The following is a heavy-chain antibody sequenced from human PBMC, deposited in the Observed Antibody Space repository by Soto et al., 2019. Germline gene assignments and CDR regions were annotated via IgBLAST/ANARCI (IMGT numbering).Heavy chain of an antibody. Sequence: EMQLVETGGDLIQPGGSLRLSCAASGFIVSGNYMSWVRQAPGKGLEWVSVIYSGGSTYYADSVKGRFTISRDNSKNTLYLQMNSLRADDTAVYYCARDGGLAEDGMDVWGQGTTVTVSS. J-gene: IGHJ6*02. CDR1: GFIVSGNY. CDR2: IYSGGST. V-gene: IGHV3-53*02. D-gene: IGHD3-10*01. CDR3: ARDGGLAEDGMDV.